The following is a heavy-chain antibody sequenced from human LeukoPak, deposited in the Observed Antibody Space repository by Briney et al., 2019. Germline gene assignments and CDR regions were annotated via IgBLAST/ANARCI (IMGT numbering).Heavy chain of an antibody. Sequence: AAVKVSCQASEYTSSDFYLNWVRQPPAQGLEGMGWINPYTGATIYAQNFQGRVTMTWDASIGTGYVELTRLTSDDTALYYCATSTVTHTRDPWGQGTLVTVSS. J-gene: IGHJ5*02. D-gene: IGHD1-1*01. CDR1: EYTSSDFY. V-gene: IGHV1-2*02. CDR3: ATSTVTHTRDP. CDR2: INPYTGAT.